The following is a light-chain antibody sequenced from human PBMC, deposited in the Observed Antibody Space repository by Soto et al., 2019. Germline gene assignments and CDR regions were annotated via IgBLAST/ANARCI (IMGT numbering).Light chain of an antibody. Sequence: IQLTQTPSTLSASVGAEVPITWRTSQTFGRWLPRYQQEPESAPNLPIYDACTVESGVTSRFSGSGSEPEFTLTISRLQPDDFATYFCHSRAFGQGTRLEIK. J-gene: IGKJ5*01. CDR3: HSRA. CDR2: DAC. CDR1: QTFGRW. V-gene: IGKV1-5*01.